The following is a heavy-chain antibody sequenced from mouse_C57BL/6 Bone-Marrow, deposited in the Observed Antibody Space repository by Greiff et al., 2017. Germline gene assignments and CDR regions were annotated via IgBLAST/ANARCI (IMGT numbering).Heavy chain of an antibody. Sequence: EVQLQESGPELVKPGASVKIPCKASGYTFTDYNMDWVKQSHGKSLEWIGDINPNNGGTIYNQKFKGKATLTVDKSSSTAYMELRSLTSEDTAVYYCARRGVTTVVAFDYWGQGTTLTVSS. CDR1: GYTFTDYN. V-gene: IGHV1-18*01. J-gene: IGHJ2*01. CDR3: ARRGVTTVVAFDY. CDR2: INPNNGGT. D-gene: IGHD1-1*01.